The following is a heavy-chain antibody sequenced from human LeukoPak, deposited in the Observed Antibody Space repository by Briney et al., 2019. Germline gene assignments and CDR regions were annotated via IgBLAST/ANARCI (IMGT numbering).Heavy chain of an antibody. CDR3: ARQNDFRLDY. D-gene: IGHD3-3*01. V-gene: IGHV5-51*01. Sequence: GESLKISCKGSGYSFTTYWIAWVRQMPGKGLEWMGIIYPGDSDTKYSPSFQGQVTISVDTSIGTAYLQWSSLKASDTAIYYCARQNDFRLDYWGQGTLVTVSS. CDR1: GYSFTTYW. CDR2: IYPGDSDT. J-gene: IGHJ4*02.